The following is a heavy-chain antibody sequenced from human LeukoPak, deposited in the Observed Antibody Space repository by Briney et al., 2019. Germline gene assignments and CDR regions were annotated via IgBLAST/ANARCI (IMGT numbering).Heavy chain of an antibody. Sequence: ASVKVSCKASGYTLTGYYMHWVRQAPGQGLEWMGWINPNSGGTNYAQKFQGRVTMTRDTSISTAYMELSRLRSDDTAVYYCARVLWFGENWFDPWGQGTLVTVSS. CDR3: ARVLWFGENWFDP. V-gene: IGHV1-2*02. CDR1: GYTLTGYY. D-gene: IGHD3-10*01. CDR2: INPNSGGT. J-gene: IGHJ5*02.